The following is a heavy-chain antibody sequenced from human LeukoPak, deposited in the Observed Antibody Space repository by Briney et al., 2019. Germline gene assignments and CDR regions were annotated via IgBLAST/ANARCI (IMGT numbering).Heavy chain of an antibody. CDR3: ARGPDYVWGSSPLFDY. Sequence: GASVKVSCKASGYTFTSYDINWVRQATGQGLEWMGWMNPNSGNTGYAQKFQGRVTMTRNTSISTAYMELSSLRSEDTAVYYCARGPDYVWGSSPLFDYWGQGTLVTASS. J-gene: IGHJ4*02. CDR1: GYTFTSYD. CDR2: MNPNSGNT. D-gene: IGHD3-16*01. V-gene: IGHV1-8*01.